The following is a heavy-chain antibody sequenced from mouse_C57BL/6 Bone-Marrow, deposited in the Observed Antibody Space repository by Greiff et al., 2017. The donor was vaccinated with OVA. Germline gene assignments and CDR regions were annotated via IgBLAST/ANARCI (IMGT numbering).Heavy chain of an antibody. CDR2: IDPENGDT. CDR3: TTDYDPYWYFDV. CDR1: GFNIKDDY. J-gene: IGHJ1*03. Sequence: VQLQQSGAELVRPGASVKLSCTASGFNIKDDYMHWVKQRPEQGLEWIGWIDPENGDTEYASKFQGKATITADTSSNTAYLRLSSLTSEDTAVYYCTTDYDPYWYFDVWGTGTTVTVSS. D-gene: IGHD2-4*01. V-gene: IGHV14-4*01.